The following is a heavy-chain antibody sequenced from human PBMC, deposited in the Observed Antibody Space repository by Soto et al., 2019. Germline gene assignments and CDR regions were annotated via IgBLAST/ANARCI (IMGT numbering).Heavy chain of an antibody. CDR1: GFSLSNARMG. V-gene: IGHV2-26*01. D-gene: IGHD1-26*01. Sequence: QVTLKESGPVLVKPTETLTLTCTVSGFSLSNARMGVSWIRQPPGKALEWLAHIFSNDEKSYSTSLKSRLTLTQDTSTSPVVLTMTNMDPVDTATYYCARHGRGVGARPLDYWGQGTLVTVSS. CDR2: IFSNDEK. CDR3: ARHGRGVGARPLDY. J-gene: IGHJ4*02.